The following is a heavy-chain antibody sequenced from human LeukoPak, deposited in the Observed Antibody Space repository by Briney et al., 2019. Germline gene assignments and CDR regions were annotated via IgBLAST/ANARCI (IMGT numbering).Heavy chain of an antibody. CDR2: ISGSGGST. CDR3: AKGQYYYDSSGYLY. V-gene: IGHV3-23*01. D-gene: IGHD3-22*01. J-gene: IGHJ4*02. Sequence: GGSLRLSCAASGFTFSSYAMSWVRQAPVKGLEWVSAISGSGGSTYYADSVKGRFTISRDNSKNTLYLQMNSLRAEDTAVYYCAKGQYYYDSSGYLYWGQGPLVTVSS. CDR1: GFTFSSYA.